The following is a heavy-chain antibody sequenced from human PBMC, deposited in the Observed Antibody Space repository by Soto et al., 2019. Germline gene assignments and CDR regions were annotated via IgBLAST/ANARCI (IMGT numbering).Heavy chain of an antibody. CDR1: GFTFSSYG. CDR2: ISYDGNNK. J-gene: IGHJ5*02. V-gene: IGHV3-30*18. CDR3: AKVPYSSSWYGWFDP. D-gene: IGHD6-13*01. Sequence: QVQLVESGGGVVQTGRSLRLSCAASGFTFSSYGMHWVRQAPGKGLEWVAVISYDGNNKYHADSVKGRFTISRDNSKNTLYLQMNSLRAEDTAVYYCAKVPYSSSWYGWFDPWGQGTLVTVSS.